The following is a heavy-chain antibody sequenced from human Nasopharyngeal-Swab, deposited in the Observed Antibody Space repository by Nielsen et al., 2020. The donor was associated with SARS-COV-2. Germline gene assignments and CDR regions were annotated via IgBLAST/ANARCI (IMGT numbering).Heavy chain of an antibody. D-gene: IGHD2-15*01. J-gene: IGHJ4*02. CDR2: IDPSDSYT. V-gene: IGHV5-10-1*01. CDR3: ARVGRYCSGGGCYSGY. CDR1: GYSFTSYW. Sequence: GESLKISCKGSGYSFTSYWISWVRQMPGKGLEWMGRIDPSDSYTNYSPSFQGHVTISADKSISTAYLQWSSLKASDTAMYYCARVGRYCSGGGCYSGYWGQGTLVTVSS.